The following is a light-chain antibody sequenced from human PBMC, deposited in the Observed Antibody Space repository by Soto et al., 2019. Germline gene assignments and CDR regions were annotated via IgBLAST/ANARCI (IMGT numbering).Light chain of an antibody. CDR3: QQHANLPLT. CDR2: DAS. J-gene: IGKJ4*01. Sequence: DIQMTQSPSSLSASAGDRVTITCQASQDIKNYVTWYQQRPGKAPKLLIYDASNLEAGVASTFSGSGYGTDFTLTISSLQPEDTATYYCQQHANLPLTFGGGTKVEIK. CDR1: QDIKNY. V-gene: IGKV1-33*01.